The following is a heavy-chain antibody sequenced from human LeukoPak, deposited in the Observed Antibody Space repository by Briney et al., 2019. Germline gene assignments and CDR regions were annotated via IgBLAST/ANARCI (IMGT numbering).Heavy chain of an antibody. CDR3: ARISYWFDY. CDR2: ISPDGSTT. CDR1: GFTFSSYW. V-gene: IGHV3-74*01. D-gene: IGHD2-2*01. Sequence: GGSLRLSCAVSGFTFSSYWMHWVRQAPGKGLVWVSRISPDGSTTTYADSAKGRFTISRDNAKNTLYLQMNSLRAEDTAVYYCARISYWFDYWGQGTLVTVSS. J-gene: IGHJ5*01.